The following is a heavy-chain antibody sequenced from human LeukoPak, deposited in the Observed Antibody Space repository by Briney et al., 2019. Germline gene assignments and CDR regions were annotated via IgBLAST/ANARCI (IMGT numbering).Heavy chain of an antibody. CDR1: GFTFSSYS. Sequence: GGSLRLSCAASGFTFSSYSMNWVRQAPGKGLEWVSSISSSSSYIYYADSVEGRFTISRDNAKNSLYLQMNSLRAEDTAVYYCARGRSYYYYYMDVWGKGTTVTVSS. V-gene: IGHV3-21*01. CDR2: ISSSSSYI. J-gene: IGHJ6*03. CDR3: ARGRSYYYYYMDV.